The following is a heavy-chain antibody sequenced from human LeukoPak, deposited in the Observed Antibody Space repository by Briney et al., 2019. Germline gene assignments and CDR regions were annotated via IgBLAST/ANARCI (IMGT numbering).Heavy chain of an antibody. CDR3: ANLESGDDVFDI. J-gene: IGHJ3*02. CDR2: ISGSGCST. V-gene: IGHV3-23*01. CDR1: GFTFSSYA. Sequence: GGSLRLSCAASGFTFSSYAMSWVRQAPGKGLEGVSVISGSGCSTYYADSVKGRFTISRDNSKNTLYLQMNSLRDEDTAVYYCANLESGDDVFDIWGQGTMVTVSS. D-gene: IGHD5-12*01.